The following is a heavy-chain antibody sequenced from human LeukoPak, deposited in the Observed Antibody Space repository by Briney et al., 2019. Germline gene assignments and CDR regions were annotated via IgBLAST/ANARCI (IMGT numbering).Heavy chain of an antibody. CDR1: GFTFSSYS. CDR2: ISSSTSTK. J-gene: IGHJ4*02. Sequence: GGSLRLSCAASGFTFSSYSMNWVRQAPGKGLEWVADISSSTSTKHYADSVRGRFTISRDNAKNSLYLQMNSLRAEDTAVYYCAREFWGPDYWGQGTLVTVSS. D-gene: IGHD7-27*01. V-gene: IGHV3-48*04. CDR3: AREFWGPDY.